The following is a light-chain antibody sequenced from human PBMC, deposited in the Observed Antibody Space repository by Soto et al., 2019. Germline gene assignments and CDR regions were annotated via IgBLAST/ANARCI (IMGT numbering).Light chain of an antibody. CDR2: KAS. CDR1: QSISSS. V-gene: IGKV1-5*03. CDR3: QHYNSYSEA. Sequence: DIQMTQSPSTLSASVGDRVTINCRASQSISSSLAWYQQKPGKAPNLLIYKASSLESGVPSRFSGSGSGTEFTLTISSLQPDDFATYYCQHYNSYSEAFGQGTKVDIK. J-gene: IGKJ1*01.